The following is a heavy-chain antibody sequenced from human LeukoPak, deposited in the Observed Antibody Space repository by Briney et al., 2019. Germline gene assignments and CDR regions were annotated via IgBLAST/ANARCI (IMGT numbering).Heavy chain of an antibody. CDR2: INHSGST. CDR3: ARRGMYSSGWYRDY. V-gene: IGHV4-34*01. J-gene: IGHJ4*02. CDR1: GGSFSGDF. D-gene: IGHD6-19*01. Sequence: SETLSLTCAVYGGSFSGDFWSWLRQSPGKGLEWIGEINHSGSTNYNPSLKSRVTISVDTSKNQFSLKLSSVTAADTAVYYCARRGMYSSGWYRDYWGQGTLVTVSS.